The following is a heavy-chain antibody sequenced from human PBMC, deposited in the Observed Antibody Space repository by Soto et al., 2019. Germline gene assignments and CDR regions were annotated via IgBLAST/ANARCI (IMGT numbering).Heavy chain of an antibody. CDR1: GGSISSYY. CDR3: AASYYGLGTYFDY. D-gene: IGHD3-10*01. CDR2: IYYSGST. V-gene: IGHV4-59*08. J-gene: IGHJ4*02. Sequence: QVQLQASGPGLVKPSETLSLTCSVSGGSISSYYWRWLRPAPGKGLEWIGYIYYSGSTNSNPSLKSRVTLSIDTSKNQFSRKLSSVTAAGPAVYYCAASYYGLGTYFDYWGQGTLVTVSS.